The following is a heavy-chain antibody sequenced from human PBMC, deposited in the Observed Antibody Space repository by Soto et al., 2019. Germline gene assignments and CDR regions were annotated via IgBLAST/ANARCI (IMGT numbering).Heavy chain of an antibody. CDR2: ISYDGSNK. V-gene: IGHV3-30-3*01. J-gene: IGHJ4*03. Sequence: QVQLVESGGGVVQPGRSLRLSCAASGFTFSSYAMHWVRQAPGKGLEWVAVISYDGSNKYYADSVKGRFTISRDNSKNTLYLQMNSLRAEDTAVCYCARHTGGVFDYWGQGTTVTVSS. D-gene: IGHD3-16*01. CDR3: ARHTGGVFDY. CDR1: GFTFSSYA.